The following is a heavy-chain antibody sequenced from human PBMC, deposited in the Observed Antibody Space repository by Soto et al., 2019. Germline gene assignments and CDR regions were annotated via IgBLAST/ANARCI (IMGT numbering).Heavy chain of an antibody. CDR3: ARSARRFLEWLSYYYYMDV. V-gene: IGHV3-13*01. CDR1: GFTFSSYD. D-gene: IGHD3-3*01. Sequence: EVQLVESGGGLVQPGGSLRLSCAASGFTFSSYDMHWVRQATGKGLEWVSAIGTAGDTYYPGSVKGRFTISRENAKTSLYLQMNSLRAGDTAVYYCARSARRFLEWLSYYYYMDVWGKGTTVTVSS. J-gene: IGHJ6*03. CDR2: IGTAGDT.